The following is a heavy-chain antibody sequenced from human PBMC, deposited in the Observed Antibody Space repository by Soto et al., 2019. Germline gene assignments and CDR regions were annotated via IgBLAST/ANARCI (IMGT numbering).Heavy chain of an antibody. CDR3: ARDGAGYCTTTTCYTPFDY. V-gene: IGHV1-69*01. Sequence: QVQLEQSGAEVKKPGSSVKVSCKASGASFNSFAISWVRQAPGQGLEWMGGIISIPGPATYALKFQGRVTITADESTTAAYMELSNLRSEDTAVYYCARDGAGYCTTTTCYTPFDYWGQGTLVTVSS. CDR1: GASFNSFA. J-gene: IGHJ4*02. CDR2: IISIPGPA. D-gene: IGHD2-8*01.